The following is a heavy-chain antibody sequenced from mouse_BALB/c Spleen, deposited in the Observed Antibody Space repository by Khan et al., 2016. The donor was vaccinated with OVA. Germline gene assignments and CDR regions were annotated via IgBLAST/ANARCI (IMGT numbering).Heavy chain of an antibody. CDR1: GFTFSTYG. D-gene: IGHD1-1*01. Sequence: VQLKESGGDLVKPEWSLKLSCAASGFTFSTYGMSWVRQTPDKRLEWVATISSGGSYTYYPDSVQGRFTISRDNAKNTLYLQMSSLKSEDTAMFYCSRLAYYYDSEGFAYWGQGTLVTVSA. J-gene: IGHJ3*01. V-gene: IGHV5-6*01. CDR2: ISSGGSYT. CDR3: SRLAYYYDSEGFAY.